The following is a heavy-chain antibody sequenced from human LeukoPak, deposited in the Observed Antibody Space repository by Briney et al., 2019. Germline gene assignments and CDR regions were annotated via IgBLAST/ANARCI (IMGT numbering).Heavy chain of an antibody. V-gene: IGHV1-8*03. CDR3: ARVAPQWLAPIDY. CDR2: TNPNSGNS. Sequence: ASVKVSCKASGYTFTNFEVNWVRQAAGQGLEWMGWTNPNSGNSGFAQKFQGRVTITSDNSISTAYMEVSGLTPDDTAVYFCARVAPQWLAPIDYWGQGTLVIVSS. D-gene: IGHD6-19*01. CDR1: GYTFTNFE. J-gene: IGHJ4*02.